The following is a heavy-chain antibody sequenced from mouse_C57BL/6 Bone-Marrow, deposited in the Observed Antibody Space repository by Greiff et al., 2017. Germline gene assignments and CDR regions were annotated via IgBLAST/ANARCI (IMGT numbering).Heavy chain of an antibody. J-gene: IGHJ1*03. CDR1: GFSLTSYG. CDR3: ARLYDWYFDV. D-gene: IGHD1-1*01. CDR2: IWSGGST. V-gene: IGHV2-2*01. Sequence: VKLMESGPGLVQPSQSLSITCTVSGFSLTSYGVHWVRQSPGKGLEWLGVIWSGGSTDYNAAFISRLSISKDNSKSQVFFKMNSLQAGYTAIYYCARLYDWYFDVWGTGTTVTVSS.